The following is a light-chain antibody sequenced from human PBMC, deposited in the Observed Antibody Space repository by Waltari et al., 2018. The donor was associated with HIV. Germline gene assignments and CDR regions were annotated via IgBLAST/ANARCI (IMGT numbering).Light chain of an antibody. V-gene: IGKV3-11*01. CDR2: AAS. CDR3: QQRNHWPLT. CDR1: QSVSSF. J-gene: IGKJ3*01. Sequence: EVVLTQSPATLSLSPGERATLSCRASQSVSSFLAWYQQKPGQAPRLLIYAASNWATGIPARFSGSGSGTDFTLTISSLEPEDFALYFCQQRNHWPLTFGPGTRVDIK.